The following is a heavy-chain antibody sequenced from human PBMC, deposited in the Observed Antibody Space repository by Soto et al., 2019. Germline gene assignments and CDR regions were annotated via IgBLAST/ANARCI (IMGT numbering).Heavy chain of an antibody. CDR1: GYTFTDYY. D-gene: IGHD3-9*01. Sequence: QVHLVQSGAEVKKPGASLRVSCTASGYTFTDYYMHWVRQAPGQGLEWMGCINPNSGATDFAQNFRGRVSLAMATVLTTAYMEVSSLRSDDTAVYYCARGPTKFDILTTYSTGLDHWGQGTLVTVSS. J-gene: IGHJ4*02. CDR2: INPNSGAT. CDR3: ARGPTKFDILTTYSTGLDH. V-gene: IGHV1-2*02.